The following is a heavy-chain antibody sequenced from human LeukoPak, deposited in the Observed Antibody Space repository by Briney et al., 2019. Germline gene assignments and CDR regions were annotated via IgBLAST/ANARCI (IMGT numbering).Heavy chain of an antibody. Sequence: SETLSLTCAVSGGSISSNTYYWGWTRQPPGKGLEWIGSIYYTGSTYYNPSLKSRVTISVDTSKNQFSLRLSSVTAADTAVYYCARYSTGSGWYYYFDYWGQGTLVTVSS. V-gene: IGHV4-39*01. CDR1: GGSISSNTYY. J-gene: IGHJ4*02. D-gene: IGHD6-19*01. CDR3: ARYSTGSGWYYYFDY. CDR2: IYYTGST.